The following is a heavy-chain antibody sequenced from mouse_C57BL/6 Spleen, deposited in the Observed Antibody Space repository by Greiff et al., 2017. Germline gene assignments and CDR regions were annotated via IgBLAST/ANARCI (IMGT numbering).Heavy chain of an antibody. Sequence: VQLQQSGPGLVKPSQSLSLTCSVTGYSITSGYYWNWIRQFPGNKLEWMGYISYDGSNNYNPSLKNRISITRDTSKNQFFLKLNSVTTEDTATYYCARDQELFYFDYWGQGTTLTVSS. CDR2: ISYDGSN. V-gene: IGHV3-6*01. D-gene: IGHD3-2*02. CDR1: GYSITSGYY. CDR3: ARDQELFYFDY. J-gene: IGHJ2*01.